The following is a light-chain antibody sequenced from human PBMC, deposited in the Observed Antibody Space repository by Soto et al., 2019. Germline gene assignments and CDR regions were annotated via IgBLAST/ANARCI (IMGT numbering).Light chain of an antibody. CDR3: QHYNSYSEA. Sequence: DIQMSLSPSTLSASGGGRVTITCRASESITIWLSWYQQKPGKAPNLLIYKASNLESGVPSRFSGSGSGTEFTLTISSLQPDDFATSYCQHYNSYSEAFGQGTKVDIK. CDR2: KAS. J-gene: IGKJ1*01. V-gene: IGKV1-5*03. CDR1: ESITIW.